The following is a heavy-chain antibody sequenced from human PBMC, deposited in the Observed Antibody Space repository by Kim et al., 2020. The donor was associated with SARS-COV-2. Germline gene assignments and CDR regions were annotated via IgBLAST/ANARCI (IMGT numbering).Heavy chain of an antibody. J-gene: IGHJ4*02. V-gene: IGHV6-1*01. CDR2: TYYRSRWGT. Sequence: SQTLSLTCAISGDSVSSNSAAWNWIRQSPSRGLEWLGRTYYRSRWGTDYAESLKSRITINADTSKNELSLQLRSVTPEDTAVYYCVRDLSSGCDYWGQGTLVTVFS. CDR1: GDSVSSNSAA. D-gene: IGHD6-19*01. CDR3: VRDLSSGCDY.